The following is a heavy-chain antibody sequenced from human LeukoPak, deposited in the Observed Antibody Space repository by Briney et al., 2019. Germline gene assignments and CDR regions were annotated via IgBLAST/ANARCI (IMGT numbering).Heavy chain of an antibody. CDR1: GYTFTCYG. V-gene: IGHV1-18*04. CDR2: ISPYNGNT. CDR3: ARDQYDYVWGSYRPYFDY. J-gene: IGHJ4*02. D-gene: IGHD3-16*02. Sequence: ASVKVSCKASGYTFTCYGISWVRQAPGQGLEWMGSISPYNGNTNYAERLQGRVIMTTDTSTRTAYMELRSLRSDDTAVFYCARDQYDYVWGSYRPYFDYWGQGTLVTVSS.